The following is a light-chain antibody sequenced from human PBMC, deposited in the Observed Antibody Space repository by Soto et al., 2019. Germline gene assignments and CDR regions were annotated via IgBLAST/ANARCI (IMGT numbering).Light chain of an antibody. J-gene: IGKJ1*01. V-gene: IGKV1-5*03. CDR3: QLYNSYSEA. CDR1: QTISSW. CDR2: KAS. Sequence: DIQMTQSPSTLSGSVGDRVTITCRASQTISSWLAWYQQKPGKAPKLLIYKASTLKSGVPSRFSGSGSGTEFTLTISSLQPDDFVTYYCQLYNSYSEAFGQGTKVDIK.